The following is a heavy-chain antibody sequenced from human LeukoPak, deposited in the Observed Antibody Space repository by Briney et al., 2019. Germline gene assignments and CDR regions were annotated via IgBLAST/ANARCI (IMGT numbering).Heavy chain of an antibody. Sequence: PSETLSLTCTVSGGSISSYYWSWIRQPPGKGLEWIGYIYYSGSTNYNPSLKSRVTISVDTSKNQFSLRLRSVTAADTAVYYCARHGYCSGGSCYSWGYYYYMDVWGKGTTVTISS. CDR2: IYYSGST. D-gene: IGHD2-15*01. J-gene: IGHJ6*03. V-gene: IGHV4-59*08. CDR3: ARHGYCSGGSCYSWGYYYYMDV. CDR1: GGSISSYY.